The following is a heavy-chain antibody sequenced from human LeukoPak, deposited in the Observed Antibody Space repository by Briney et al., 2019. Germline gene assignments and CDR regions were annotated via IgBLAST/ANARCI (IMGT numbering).Heavy chain of an antibody. CDR1: GGSISTYY. D-gene: IGHD6-19*01. V-gene: IGHV4-59*01. CDR2: IYYSGST. Sequence: MSSETLSLTCTVSGGSISTYYWTWIRQPPGEGLEWIGYIYYSGSTNYNPSLKSRVTISVDTSKNQFSLRLSSVTAADTAVYYCARYHTNGWFDYWGQGTLVTVSS. CDR3: ARYHTNGWFDY. J-gene: IGHJ4*02.